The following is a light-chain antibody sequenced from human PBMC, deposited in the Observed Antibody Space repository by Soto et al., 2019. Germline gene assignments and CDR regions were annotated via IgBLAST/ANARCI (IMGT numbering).Light chain of an antibody. CDR2: EVT. CDR3: SSYTSSSTLV. J-gene: IGLJ2*01. Sequence: QSALTQPASVSGSPGQSITISCTGTSSDVGNFNLVSWYQHHPGKAPKLMIYEVTKRPSGVSNRFSGSKSGYTASLTISGLQADDEADYYCSSYTSSSTLVFGGGTKLTVL. CDR1: SSDVGNFNL. V-gene: IGLV2-14*02.